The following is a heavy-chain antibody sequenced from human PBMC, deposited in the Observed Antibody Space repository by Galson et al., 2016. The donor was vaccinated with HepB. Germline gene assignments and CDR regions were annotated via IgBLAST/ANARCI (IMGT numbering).Heavy chain of an antibody. J-gene: IGHJ3*02. CDR3: AKESPKNAGGAFDI. CDR2: IWSDGSNK. Sequence: SLRLSCAGSGFTFSSYGMHWVRQAPGKGLEWVAVIWSDGSNKNYADSVKGRFAISRDNSKNTLYLQMNSLRAEDTAVYYCAKESPKNAGGAFDIWGQGTMVTVSS. CDR1: GFTFSSYG. V-gene: IGHV3-33*06. D-gene: IGHD1-1*01.